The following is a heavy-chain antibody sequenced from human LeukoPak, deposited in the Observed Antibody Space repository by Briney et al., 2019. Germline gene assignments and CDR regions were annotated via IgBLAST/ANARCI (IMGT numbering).Heavy chain of an antibody. CDR1: GGSFSGYY. J-gene: IGHJ5*02. Sequence: SETLSLTCAVYGGSFSGYYWSWVRQPAGKELEWIGHSRTTGRNNSNPSLKSRVTITVDHAKNHFPLKLSSVTAADSAVYYCARDYYSWFDPWGQGTLVTVSS. CDR2: SRTTGRN. D-gene: IGHD3-10*01. V-gene: IGHV4-4*08. CDR3: ARDYYSWFDP.